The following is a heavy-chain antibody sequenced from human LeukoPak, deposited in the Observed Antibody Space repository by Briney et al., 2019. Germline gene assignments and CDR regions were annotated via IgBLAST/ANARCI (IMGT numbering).Heavy chain of an antibody. CDR1: GFPFSDYA. D-gene: IGHD5-18*01. Sequence: GGSLRLSCAASGFPFSDYAMTWVRQAPGKGLEWVAAISPSASHRYYADFVGGRFTISRDNSKNTLDLQMSSLRAEDTAVYYCVKDRFGSFNPWGQGTLVTVTS. V-gene: IGHV3-23*01. J-gene: IGHJ5*02. CDR3: VKDRFGSFNP. CDR2: ISPSASHR.